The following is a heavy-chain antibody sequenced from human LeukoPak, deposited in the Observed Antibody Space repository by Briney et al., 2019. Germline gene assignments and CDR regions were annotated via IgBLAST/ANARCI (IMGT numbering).Heavy chain of an antibody. CDR2: INPNSGGT. CDR3: ARMAVEDWNYGHRGVFAFDI. V-gene: IGHV1-2*02. CDR1: GYTFTGYY. J-gene: IGHJ3*02. Sequence: ASVKVSCKASGYTFTGYYMHWVRQAPGQGLEWMGWINPNSGGTNYAQKFQGRVTMTRDTSISTAYMELSRLRSDDTAVYYCARMAVEDWNYGHRGVFAFDIWGQGTMVTVSS. D-gene: IGHD1-7*01.